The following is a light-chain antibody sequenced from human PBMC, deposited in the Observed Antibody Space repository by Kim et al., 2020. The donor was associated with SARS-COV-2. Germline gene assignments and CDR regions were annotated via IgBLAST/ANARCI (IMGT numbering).Light chain of an antibody. CDR2: QNT. CDR3: QAWDRTVV. Sequence: VSVSPGQTASSTCSGHELRNKYVCWYQQRPGQSPRPVIYQNTRRPSGIPQRFSGSNSGDIATLTISGTQAMDEADYYCQAWDRTVVFGGGTQLTVL. CDR1: ELRNKY. J-gene: IGLJ3*02. V-gene: IGLV3-1*01.